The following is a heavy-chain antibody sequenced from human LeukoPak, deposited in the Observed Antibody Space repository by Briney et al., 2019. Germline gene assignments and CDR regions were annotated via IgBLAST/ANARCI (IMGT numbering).Heavy chain of an antibody. CDR3: ARDRGYYDSSGYYQDY. CDR1: GFTFSSYG. Sequence: GGSLRLSCAASGFTFSSYGMHWVRQAPGKGLEWVAVIWYDGSNKYYADSVKGRFTISRDNSKNTLYLQMNSLRAEDTAVYYCARDRGYYDSSGYYQDYWGQRTLVTVSS. V-gene: IGHV3-33*01. D-gene: IGHD3-22*01. J-gene: IGHJ4*02. CDR2: IWYDGSNK.